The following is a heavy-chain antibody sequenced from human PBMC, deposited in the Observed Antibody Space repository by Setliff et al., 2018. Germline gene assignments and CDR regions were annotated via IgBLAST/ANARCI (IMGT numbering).Heavy chain of an antibody. CDR1: GYSISSGYY. CDR3: ARRRDTAMVQIKLPPPHRLGRWFDP. J-gene: IGHJ5*02. CDR2: IYHSGST. V-gene: IGHV4-38-2*01. D-gene: IGHD5-18*01. Sequence: SSETLSLTCAVSGYSISSGYYWGWIRQPPGKGLEWIGSIYHSGSTYYNPSLKSRVTISVDTSKNQFSLKLSSVIAADTAVYYCARRRDTAMVQIKLPPPHRLGRWFDPWGQGTLVTVSS.